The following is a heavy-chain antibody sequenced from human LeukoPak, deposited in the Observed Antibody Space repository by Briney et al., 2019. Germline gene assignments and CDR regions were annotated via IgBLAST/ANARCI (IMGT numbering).Heavy chain of an antibody. J-gene: IGHJ4*02. CDR3: ARVEGYDYVWGSYRLSPLDY. D-gene: IGHD3-16*02. Sequence: GGSLRLSCAASGFTFSSYAMSWVRQAPGKGLEWVSAISGSGGSTYYADSVKGRFTISRDNSKNTLYLQMNSLRAEDTAVYYCARVEGYDYVWGSYRLSPLDYWGQGTLVTVSS. CDR2: ISGSGGST. CDR1: GFTFSSYA. V-gene: IGHV3-23*01.